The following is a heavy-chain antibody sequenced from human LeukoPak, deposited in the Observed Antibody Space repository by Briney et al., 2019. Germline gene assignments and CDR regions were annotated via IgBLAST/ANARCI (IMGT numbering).Heavy chain of an antibody. D-gene: IGHD3-10*01. CDR3: ARGYGAGNYRRPFYGMDV. CDR2: LNWNGDIT. J-gene: IGHJ6*02. V-gene: IGHV3-20*04. CDR1: GFNFNDYG. Sequence: GGSLRLSCEASGFNFNDYGMTWVRQAPGEGLEWVSGLNWNGDITRYADSVKGRFTISRDNAKNSVYLQMDSLRVEDTAFYYCARGYGAGNYRRPFYGMDVWGQGTTVTVSS.